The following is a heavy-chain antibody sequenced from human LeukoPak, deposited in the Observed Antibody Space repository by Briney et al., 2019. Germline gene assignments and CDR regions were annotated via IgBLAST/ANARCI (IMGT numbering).Heavy chain of an antibody. J-gene: IGHJ4*02. V-gene: IGHV1-18*01. CDR3: ARPCDELGYALNY. D-gene: IGHD2-8*01. Sequence: GASVKVSCKASGYTFTSYGISWVRQALEQGLEWMGWISAYKGNTNYAQKLQGRVTITTDTSTSTAYMELRSLRSDDTAVYYCARPCDELGYALNYWGQGTLVTVSS. CDR2: ISAYKGNT. CDR1: GYTFTSYG.